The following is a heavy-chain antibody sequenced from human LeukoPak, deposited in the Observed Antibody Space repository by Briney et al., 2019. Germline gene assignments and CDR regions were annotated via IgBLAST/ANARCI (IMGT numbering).Heavy chain of an antibody. V-gene: IGHV1-2*02. CDR3: AKGGDQLLGYLGY. D-gene: IGHD2-2*01. J-gene: IGHJ4*02. Sequence: ASVKVSCXASGYTFTGYYMHWVRQAPGQGLEWMAWINPNSGGTNYAQKFQGRVTMTRDTSISTAYMELSRLRSDDTAVNYCAKGGDQLLGYLGYWGQGTLVTVSS. CDR1: GYTFTGYY. CDR2: INPNSGGT.